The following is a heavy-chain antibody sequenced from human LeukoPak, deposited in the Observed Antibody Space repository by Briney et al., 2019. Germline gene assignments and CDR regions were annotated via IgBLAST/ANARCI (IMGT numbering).Heavy chain of an antibody. V-gene: IGHV1-2*02. D-gene: IGHD3-10*01. CDR3: AESRPYGSGSYTLYYYYYYYMDV. Sequence: GASVKVSCKASGYTFTGYYMHWVRQAPGQGLEWMGWINPNSGGTNYAQKFQGRVTMTRDTSISTAYMELSSLRSEDTAVYYCAESRPYGSGSYTLYYYYYYYMDVWGKGTTVTVSS. CDR1: GYTFTGYY. CDR2: INPNSGGT. J-gene: IGHJ6*03.